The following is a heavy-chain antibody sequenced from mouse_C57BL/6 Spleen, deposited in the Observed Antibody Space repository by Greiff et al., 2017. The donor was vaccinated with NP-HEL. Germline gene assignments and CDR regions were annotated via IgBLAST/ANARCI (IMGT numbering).Heavy chain of an antibody. J-gene: IGHJ3*01. CDR2: ILPGSGST. CDR1: GYTFTGYW. CDR3: GRPGQTAQATSWFAY. Sequence: QVQLQQSGAELMKPGASVKLSRKATGYTFTGYWIAWVKQRPGHGLEWIGEILPGSGSTNYNEKFKGKATFTADTSSNTAYMQLSSLTTEDSAIYYCGRPGQTAQATSWFAYWGQGTLVTVSA. V-gene: IGHV1-9*01. D-gene: IGHD3-2*02.